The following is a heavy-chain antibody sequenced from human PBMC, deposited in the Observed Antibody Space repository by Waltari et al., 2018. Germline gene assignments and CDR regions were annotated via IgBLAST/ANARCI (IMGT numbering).Heavy chain of an antibody. CDR2: IGPDGSDK. CDR3: VGWNDPINS. D-gene: IGHD1-1*01. CDR1: GFPISRFW. Sequence: EAQLVQSWGGLVQPGGSLPRPFAASGFPISRFWMTWIRQAPGQGLQWVAHIGPDGSDKYYVDSVKGRFTISRDNAENSLLLQMSSLRVEDTALYYCVGWNDPINSWGQGTLVAVSS. V-gene: IGHV3-7*01. J-gene: IGHJ4*02.